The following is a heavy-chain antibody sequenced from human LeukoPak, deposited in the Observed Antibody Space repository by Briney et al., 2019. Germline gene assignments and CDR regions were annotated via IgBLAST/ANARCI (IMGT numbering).Heavy chain of an antibody. CDR2: IYHNGNT. CDR1: GYSISIGYY. CDR3: ERSPLESRRDAYNFYFDY. J-gene: IGHJ4*02. V-gene: IGHV4-38-2*01. D-gene: IGHD5-24*01. Sequence: SETLSLTCAVSGYSISIGYYWGWIRQPPGKGLEWIGSIYHNGNTYYDPSLKSRVTISVDTSKNQFSLKLSSVTAADTALYYCERSPLESRRDAYNFYFDYWGQGALVTVSS.